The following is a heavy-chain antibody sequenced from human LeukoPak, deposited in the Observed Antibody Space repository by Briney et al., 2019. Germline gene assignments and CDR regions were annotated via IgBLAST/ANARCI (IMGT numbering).Heavy chain of an antibody. Sequence: SETLSLTCAVYGGSFSGYYWSWIRQSPGKGLEWIGEINHSGSTNYNPSLKSRVTISVDTSKNQFSLKLSSVTAADTAVYYCARHLITMVRGVILDYWGQGTLVTVSS. V-gene: IGHV4-34*01. CDR1: GGSFSGYY. CDR3: ARHLITMVRGVILDY. CDR2: INHSGST. D-gene: IGHD3-10*01. J-gene: IGHJ4*02.